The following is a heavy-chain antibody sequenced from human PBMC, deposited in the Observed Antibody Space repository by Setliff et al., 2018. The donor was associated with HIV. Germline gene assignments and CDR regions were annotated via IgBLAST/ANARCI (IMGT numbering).Heavy chain of an antibody. J-gene: IGHJ4*02. CDR3: ARDTELAYVDY. D-gene: IGHD4-4*01. CDR2: ISRSGTII. V-gene: IGHV3-11*01. CDR1: GFTFSDYY. Sequence: GGSLRLSWAASGFTFSDYYMSWIRQAPGKGLEWVSYISRSGTIIYYADSVKGRFTISRDNAKNSLYLQMNSLRAEDTAVYYCARDTELAYVDYWGQGTLVTVSS.